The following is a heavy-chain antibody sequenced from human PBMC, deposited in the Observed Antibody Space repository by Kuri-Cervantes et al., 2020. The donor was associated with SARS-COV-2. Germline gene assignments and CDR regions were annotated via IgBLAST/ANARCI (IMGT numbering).Heavy chain of an antibody. CDR2: ISYDGSNK. V-gene: IGHV3-30*18. D-gene: IGHD4-23*01. CDR3: AKDWSLGGNFRYYFDY. Sequence: GGSLRLSCAASGSPFSSYGMHWVRQVPGKGLEWVAVISYDGSNKYYADSVKRRFTNSRDHSKNTLYLQMNSLGAEDTAVYYCAKDWSLGGNFRYYFDYLGQGTLVTVSS. CDR1: GSPFSSYG. J-gene: IGHJ4*02.